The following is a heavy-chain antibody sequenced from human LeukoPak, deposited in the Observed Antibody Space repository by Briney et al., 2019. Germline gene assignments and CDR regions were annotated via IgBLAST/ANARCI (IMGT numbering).Heavy chain of an antibody. J-gene: IGHJ4*02. CDR3: ARHRMDYDSCGFDY. D-gene: IGHD3-22*01. CDR2: IYYSGST. Sequence: SEALSLPFTVPGGSISSTSYYWGWIRPPPGKGLEGIGSIYYSGSTYYNPSLKSRVTISVDTSKNQFSLKLSSVTAADTAVYYCARHRMDYDSCGFDYWGQGTLVTVSS. V-gene: IGHV4-39*01. CDR1: GGSISSTSYY.